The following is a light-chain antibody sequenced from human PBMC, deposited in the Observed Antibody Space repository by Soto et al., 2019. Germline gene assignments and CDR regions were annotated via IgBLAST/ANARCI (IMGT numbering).Light chain of an antibody. CDR2: DAS. CDR3: QQYGSSPGT. CDR1: QTIRTD. J-gene: IGKJ1*01. Sequence: EIVLTQSPATLSLSPGERATLSCRASQTIRTDLAWYQQKPGQGPRLLIYDASNRATGIPDRFSGSGSGTDFTLTISRLEPEDFAVYYCQQYGSSPGTFGQGTKVEIK. V-gene: IGKV3-20*01.